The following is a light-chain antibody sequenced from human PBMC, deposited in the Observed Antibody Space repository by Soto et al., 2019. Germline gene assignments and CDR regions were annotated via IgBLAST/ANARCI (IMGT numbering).Light chain of an antibody. J-gene: IGKJ4*01. Sequence: IVMNMSLCAVSLSPRETATLSCRAIQSVSSNYLAWYQQKPGQAPRLLIYGASARATGIPDRFSGSGSATDFTLIISRLEPEDFAVYYCQQYGTSPPLPFGGVTKVDIK. V-gene: IGKV3-20*01. CDR2: GAS. CDR1: QSVSSNY. CDR3: QQYGTSPPLP.